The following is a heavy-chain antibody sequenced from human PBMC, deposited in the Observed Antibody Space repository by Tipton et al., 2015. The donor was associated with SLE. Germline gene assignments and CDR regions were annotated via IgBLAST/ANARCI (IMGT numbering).Heavy chain of an antibody. D-gene: IGHD5-24*01. CDR1: GFTFTEYA. J-gene: IGHJ4*02. CDR3: EKDGSY. CDR2: VRSNFYGGST. Sequence: SLRLSCATSGFTFTEYAMTWVRQAPGKGLEWVGFVRSNFYGGSTEYAASVQGRFTISRDDSQKIVSLQMNSLKTEDTAVYYCEKDGSYWGKGTLVTVSS. V-gene: IGHV3-49*04.